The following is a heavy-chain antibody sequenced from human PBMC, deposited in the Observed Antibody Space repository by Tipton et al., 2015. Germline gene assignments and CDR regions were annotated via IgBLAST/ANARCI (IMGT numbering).Heavy chain of an antibody. CDR2: IQYSGST. CDR1: SDSISKYY. V-gene: IGHV4-59*01. CDR3: ARDLEHGMDV. D-gene: IGHD5-24*01. J-gene: IGHJ6*02. Sequence: TLSLTCSVSSDSISKYYWSWIRQPPGKELEWIGYIQYSGSTNYNPSLKSRVTISLDTSKSQFFLNLTSVTAADTAVYFCARDLEHGMDVWGQGTTVIVSS.